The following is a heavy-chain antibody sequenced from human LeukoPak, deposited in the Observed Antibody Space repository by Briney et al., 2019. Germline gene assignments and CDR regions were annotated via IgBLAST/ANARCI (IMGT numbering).Heavy chain of an antibody. CDR1: GYILTSHY. J-gene: IGHJ4*02. Sequence: ASVTVSCTASGYILTSHYMHWVRQAPGQGLEWMGIINPSGGSTNYAQKFQGRVTMTRDTSTSTVYMELSSLRSEDTAVYYCARDPYSGSYYGFDYWGQGTLVTVSS. V-gene: IGHV1-46*01. D-gene: IGHD1-26*01. CDR2: INPSGGST. CDR3: ARDPYSGSYYGFDY.